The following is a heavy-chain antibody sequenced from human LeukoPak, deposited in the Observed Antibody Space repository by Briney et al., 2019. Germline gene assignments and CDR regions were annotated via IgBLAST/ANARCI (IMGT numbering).Heavy chain of an antibody. CDR1: GGSFSGYY. Sequence: SETLSLTCAVYGGSFSGYYWSWIRQPPGKGLEWIGEINHSGSTNYNPSLKSRVTISVDTSKNQFSLKLSSVTAADTAVYYCARMGQMATIRRIYYYYYMDVWGKGTTVTVSS. J-gene: IGHJ6*03. CDR2: INHSGST. V-gene: IGHV4-34*01. CDR3: ARMGQMATIRRIYYYYYMDV. D-gene: IGHD5-24*01.